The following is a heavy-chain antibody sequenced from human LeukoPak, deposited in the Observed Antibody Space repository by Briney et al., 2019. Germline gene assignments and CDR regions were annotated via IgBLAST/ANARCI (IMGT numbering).Heavy chain of an antibody. CDR1: GFTFSSYG. J-gene: IGHJ4*02. CDR2: IWYDGSNK. V-gene: IGHV3-33*01. CDR3: ARDLYALDY. Sequence: GRSLRLSCAASGFTFSSYGMHWVRQAPGKGLEWVAVIWYDGSNKYYADSVKGRFTISRDNSKNTLYLQMNSLRAEDTAAYYCARDLYALDYWGQGTLVTVSS. D-gene: IGHD5/OR15-5a*01.